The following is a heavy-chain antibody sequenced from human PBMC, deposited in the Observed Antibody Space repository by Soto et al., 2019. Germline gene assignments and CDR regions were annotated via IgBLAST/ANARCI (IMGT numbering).Heavy chain of an antibody. Sequence: ESGGGVVPPGRSLRLSCAASGFTFSSYAMHWVRQAPGKGLVWVAVISYDGSNKYYADSVKGRFTISRDNSKNTLYLQMNSLRAEDTAVYYCAREFPYSSGWYGGRFDGMDVWGQGTTVTVSS. V-gene: IGHV3-30-3*01. CDR3: AREFPYSSGWYGGRFDGMDV. CDR2: ISYDGSNK. CDR1: GFTFSSYA. J-gene: IGHJ6*02. D-gene: IGHD6-19*01.